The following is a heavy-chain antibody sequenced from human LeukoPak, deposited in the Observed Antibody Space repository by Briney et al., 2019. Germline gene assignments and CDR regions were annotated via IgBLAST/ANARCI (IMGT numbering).Heavy chain of an antibody. J-gene: IGHJ4*02. D-gene: IGHD1-7*01. CDR3: ARDNWNYAVEDY. CDR2: IKQDGNEK. Sequence: GGSLRLSCAASGFTFSRFWMNWVRQAPGKGLEWVANIKQDGNEKYYVESVKGRFTISRDNAKNSVYLQMNSLRAEDTAVYYCARDNWNYAVEDYWGQGTLVTVSS. CDR1: GFTFSRFW. V-gene: IGHV3-7*01.